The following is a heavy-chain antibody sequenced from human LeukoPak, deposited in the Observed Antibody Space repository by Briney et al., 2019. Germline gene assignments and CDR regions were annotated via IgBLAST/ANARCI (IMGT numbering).Heavy chain of an antibody. V-gene: IGHV1-18*01. CDR3: VRLYDFWSGSNQHVGGNYDY. CDR2: INAYNGNT. Sequence: ASVKVSCKASGYTFTSYGISWVRQAPGQGLEWMGWINAYNGNTNYAQKLQGRVTMTTDTSTSTAYMELRSLRSDDTAVYYCVRLYDFWSGSNQHVGGNYDYWGQGTLVTVSS. CDR1: GYTFTSYG. D-gene: IGHD3-3*01. J-gene: IGHJ4*02.